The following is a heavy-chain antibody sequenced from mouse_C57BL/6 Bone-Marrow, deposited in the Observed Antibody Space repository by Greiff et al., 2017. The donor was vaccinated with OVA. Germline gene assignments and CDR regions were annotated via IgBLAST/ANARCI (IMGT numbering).Heavy chain of an antibody. CDR1: GYSITSGYY. D-gene: IGHD1-1*01. J-gene: IGHJ4*01. CDR2: ISYDGSN. V-gene: IGHV3-6*01. Sequence: VQLQQSGPGLVKPSQSLSLTCSVTGYSITSGYYWNWIRQFPGNKLEWMGYISYDGSNNYNPSLKNRISITRDTSKNQFFLKLNSVTTEDTATYYCARGTVVAHYYAMDYWGQGTSVTVSS. CDR3: ARGTVVAHYYAMDY.